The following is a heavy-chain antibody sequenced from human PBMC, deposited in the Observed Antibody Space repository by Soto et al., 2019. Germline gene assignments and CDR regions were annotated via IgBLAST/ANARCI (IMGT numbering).Heavy chain of an antibody. V-gene: IGHV1-69*01. Sequence: QVQLVQSGAEVKKPGSSVKVSCKASGGTFSSYAISWVRQAPGQGLEWMGGIIPIFGTANYAQKFQGRVTITADECTSTAYMDLSSLRSEDTAVYYCARSAYSSSAHTDYWGQGTLVTVSS. J-gene: IGHJ4*02. CDR2: IIPIFGTA. CDR1: GGTFSSYA. CDR3: ARSAYSSSAHTDY. D-gene: IGHD6-6*01.